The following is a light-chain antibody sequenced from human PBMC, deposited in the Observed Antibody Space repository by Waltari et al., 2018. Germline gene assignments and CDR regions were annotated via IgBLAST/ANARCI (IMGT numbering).Light chain of an antibody. CDR1: QTIDTY. Sequence: DIQMTQSPPSLSASVGDTITVTCRASQTIDTYLNWYQQKPGNAPRLLIYGASILQGGVPSRFSGSGSGTDFTLTIRSLQPDDSATYYCQQSHSTPITFGQGTRLEIK. CDR3: QQSHSTPIT. J-gene: IGKJ5*01. V-gene: IGKV1-39*01. CDR2: GAS.